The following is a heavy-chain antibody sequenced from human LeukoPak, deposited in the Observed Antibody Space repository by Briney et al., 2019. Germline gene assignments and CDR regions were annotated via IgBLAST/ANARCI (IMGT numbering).Heavy chain of an antibody. CDR2: INTDESRT. J-gene: IGHJ4*02. CDR3: ARDRGSGTYYALGY. V-gene: IGHV3-74*01. CDR1: GFTFSSYW. Sequence: GGSLRLSCAASGFTFSSYWMHWVRQAPGKGLVWVSYINTDESRTTYADSVKGRFTISRDNAKNTLYLQMNSLRVDDTAVYYCARDRGSGTYYALGYWGQGILVTVSS. D-gene: IGHD1-26*01.